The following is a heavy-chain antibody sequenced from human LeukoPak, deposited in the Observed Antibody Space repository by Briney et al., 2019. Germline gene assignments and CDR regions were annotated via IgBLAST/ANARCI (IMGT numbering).Heavy chain of an antibody. J-gene: IGHJ5*02. V-gene: IGHV3-9*01. CDR2: ISWNSGSI. D-gene: IGHD6-13*01. CDR1: GFTFDDYA. Sequence: GGSLRLSCAASGFTFDDYAMHWVRQAPGKGLERVSGISWNSGSIGYADSVKGRFTISRDNAKNSLYLQMNSLRAEDTALYYCAKDPFAQQLARRGGWFDPWGQGTLVTVSS. CDR3: AKDPFAQQLARRGGWFDP.